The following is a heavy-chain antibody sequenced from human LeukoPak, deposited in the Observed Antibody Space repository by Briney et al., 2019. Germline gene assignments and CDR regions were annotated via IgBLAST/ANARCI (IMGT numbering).Heavy chain of an antibody. J-gene: IGHJ4*02. CDR1: GDSVTSKNGA. CDR3: ARDYGTTGWHTFDY. D-gene: IGHD1-14*01. Sequence: SQTLSLTCVVSGDSVTSKNGAWNWIMQSPSRGLEWLGGTYYRHKLYNDNAESTDRLMTISQDTSENQYSLHLNSVTPYDTAVYYFARDYGTTGWHTFDYWGQGTLVSVSS. CDR2: TYYRHKLYN. V-gene: IGHV6-1*01.